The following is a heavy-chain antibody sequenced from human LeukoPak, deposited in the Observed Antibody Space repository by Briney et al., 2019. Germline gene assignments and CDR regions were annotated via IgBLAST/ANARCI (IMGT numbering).Heavy chain of an antibody. CDR2: IYYSGST. CDR1: GGSVSGGSYY. J-gene: IGHJ4*02. Sequence: SETLSLTCTVSGGSVSGGSYYWSWIRQPPGKGLEWIGCIYYSGSTNYNPSLKSRVTISVDTSKNQFSLKLSSVTAADTAVYYCARSHLWFGELLNYFDYWGQGTLVTVSS. CDR3: ARSHLWFGELLNYFDY. V-gene: IGHV4-61*01. D-gene: IGHD3-10*01.